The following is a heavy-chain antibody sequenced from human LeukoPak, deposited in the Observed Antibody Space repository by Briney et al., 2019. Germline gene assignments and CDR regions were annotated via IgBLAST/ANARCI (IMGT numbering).Heavy chain of an antibody. Sequence: PGGSLSLSCEASGFTFSNYAMNWVRQAPGKGLDWVSAISGSGGRTYSADSVKGRFTISRDNSKNTLYLQMNSLRAEDTAVYYCAKGLDRSAYDHFDYWGQGTLVTVSS. CDR1: GFTFSNYA. CDR2: ISGSGGRT. D-gene: IGHD3-22*01. CDR3: AKGLDRSAYDHFDY. V-gene: IGHV3-23*01. J-gene: IGHJ4*02.